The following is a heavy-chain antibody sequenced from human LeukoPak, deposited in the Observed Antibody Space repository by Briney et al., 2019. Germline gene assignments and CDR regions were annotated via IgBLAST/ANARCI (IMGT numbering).Heavy chain of an antibody. D-gene: IGHD3-3*01. V-gene: IGHV3-69-1*01. CDR1: EFTFSSHS. CDR2: MTVTNKI. Sequence: GSLRLSCAASEFTFSSHSINWVRQAPGKGLEWIATMTVTNKIYYADSVKGRFTISRDNAENSVYLQMNSLRDEDTAVYSCARAQTLFWEFDGFDIWGRGTKVTVSS. J-gene: IGHJ3*02. CDR3: ARAQTLFWEFDGFDI.